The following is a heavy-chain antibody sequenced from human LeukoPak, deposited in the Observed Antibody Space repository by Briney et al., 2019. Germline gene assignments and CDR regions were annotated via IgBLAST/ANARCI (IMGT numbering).Heavy chain of an antibody. CDR1: GFTFDEYA. CDR3: AKDRNIVATGYDY. V-gene: IGHV3-9*01. Sequence: GGSLRLSCAASGFTFDEYAMHWVRQAPGKGLEGVSGISWNSGSIGYADSVKGRFTISRDNAKNSLYLQMNSLRAEDTALYYCAKDRNIVATGYDYWGQGTLVTVSS. D-gene: IGHD5-12*01. CDR2: ISWNSGSI. J-gene: IGHJ4*02.